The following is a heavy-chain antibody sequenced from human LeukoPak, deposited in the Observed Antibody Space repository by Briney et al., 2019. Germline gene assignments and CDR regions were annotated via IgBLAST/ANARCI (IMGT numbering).Heavy chain of an antibody. CDR2: IYYSGST. CDR3: ASLDGYNSAFDI. V-gene: IGHV4-59*01. Sequence: PSETLSLTCTVSGRSISSYYWSWIRQPPGKGLEWIGYIYYSGSTNYNPSLKSRVTISVDTSKNQFSLKLSSVTAADTAVYYCASLDGYNSAFDIWGQGTMVTVSS. D-gene: IGHD5-24*01. J-gene: IGHJ3*02. CDR1: GRSISSYY.